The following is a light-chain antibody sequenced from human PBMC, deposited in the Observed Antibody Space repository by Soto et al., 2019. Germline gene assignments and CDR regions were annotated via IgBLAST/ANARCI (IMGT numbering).Light chain of an antibody. CDR3: SSYTSSNYV. CDR1: SSDVGGYNY. V-gene: IGLV2-14*01. Sequence: QSVLTQPASVSGSPGQSITISCTGTSSDVGGYNYVSWYQQHPGKAPKLMIYDVSNRPSGVSNRFSGSKSGNTASLTISGLQAEDEADYYCSSYTSSNYVFGTGTKVTVL. J-gene: IGLJ1*01. CDR2: DVS.